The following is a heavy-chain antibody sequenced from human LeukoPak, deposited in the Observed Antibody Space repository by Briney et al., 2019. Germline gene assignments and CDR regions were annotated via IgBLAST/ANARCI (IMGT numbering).Heavy chain of an antibody. J-gene: IGHJ6*03. D-gene: IGHD3-9*01. CDR3: ARVSTDYDILTGLDYYMDV. CDR2: IYYSGST. Sequence: SETLSLTCTVSGGSISSSSYYWGWIRQPPGKGLEWIGSIYYSGSTYYNPSLKSRVTISVDTSKNQFSLKLSSVTAADTAVYYCARVSTDYDILTGLDYYMDVWGKGTTVTVSS. V-gene: IGHV4-39*07. CDR1: GGSISSSSYY.